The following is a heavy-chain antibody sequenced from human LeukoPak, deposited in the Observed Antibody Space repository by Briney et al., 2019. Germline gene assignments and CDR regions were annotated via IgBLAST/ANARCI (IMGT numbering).Heavy chain of an antibody. J-gene: IGHJ4*02. D-gene: IGHD5-18*01. CDR2: ISYDGSNK. CDR1: GFTFSSYA. V-gene: IGHV3-30-3*01. Sequence: GGSLRLSCAASGFTFSSYAMHWVRQAPGKGLEWVAVISYDGSNKYYADSVKGRFTISRDYAKNSLYLQMNSLRAEDTAVYYCANLRGYSLMVTDYWGQGTLVTVSS. CDR3: ANLRGYSLMVTDY.